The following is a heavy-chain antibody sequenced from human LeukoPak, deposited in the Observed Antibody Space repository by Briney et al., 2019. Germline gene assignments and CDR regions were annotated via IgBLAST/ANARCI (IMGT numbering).Heavy chain of an antibody. D-gene: IGHD2-8*01. J-gene: IGHJ4*02. CDR1: GYTFTNYA. CDR3: ARGGYNGGYDY. CDR2: INAGKGNT. Sequence: ASVKVSCKASGYTFTNYALHWVRQAPGQRLEWMGWINAGKGNTKYSQKFQGRVTITRDTSASTAYMELSSLTSEDTAVYYCARGGYNGGYDYWGQGTLVTVSS. V-gene: IGHV1-3*01.